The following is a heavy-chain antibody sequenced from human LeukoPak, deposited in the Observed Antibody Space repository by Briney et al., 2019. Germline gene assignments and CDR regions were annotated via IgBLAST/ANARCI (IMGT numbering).Heavy chain of an antibody. V-gene: IGHV3-9*01. D-gene: IGHD6-19*01. CDR1: GFSFDDYA. Sequence: GRSLRLSCAASGFSFDDYAMHWVRQPPGKGLEWVSGISWNSGSIDYADSVKGRFTISRDNAKNSLYLQMNSLRVEDTAFYYCAKDNRRHYTSGPNPDSLHWGQGALVTVSS. J-gene: IGHJ4*02. CDR2: ISWNSGSI. CDR3: AKDNRRHYTSGPNPDSLH.